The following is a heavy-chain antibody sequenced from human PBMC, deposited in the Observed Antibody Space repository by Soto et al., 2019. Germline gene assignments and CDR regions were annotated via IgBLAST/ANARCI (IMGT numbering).Heavy chain of an antibody. CDR2: INPKSGGT. D-gene: IGHD4-17*01. V-gene: IGHV1-2*02. CDR1: GYTFSAYY. Sequence: QVQLVQSGAEVKKPGASIKVSCKASGYTFSAYYIHWVRQAPGQGLEWMGWINPKSGGTNNAQNFQGRVTMTSDTSISTASMELSRLTSDDTAVYYCARDGYGGQSVKFLDYWGQGTLVTVSS. J-gene: IGHJ4*02. CDR3: ARDGYGGQSVKFLDY.